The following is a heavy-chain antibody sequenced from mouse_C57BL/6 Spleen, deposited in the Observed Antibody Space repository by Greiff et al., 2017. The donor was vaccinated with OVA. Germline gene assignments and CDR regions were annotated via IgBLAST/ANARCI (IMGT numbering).Heavy chain of an antibody. CDR1: GFNIKDYY. J-gene: IGHJ2*01. CDR2: IDPEDGDT. CDR3: TILDYYGSSYFDY. V-gene: IGHV14-1*01. Sequence: VQLQQSGAELVRPGASVKLSCTASGFNIKDYYMHWVKQRPEQGLERIGRIDPEDGDTEYAPKFQGKATMTADTSSNTAYLQLSSLTSEDTAVYYCTILDYYGSSYFDYWGQGTTLTVSS. D-gene: IGHD1-1*01.